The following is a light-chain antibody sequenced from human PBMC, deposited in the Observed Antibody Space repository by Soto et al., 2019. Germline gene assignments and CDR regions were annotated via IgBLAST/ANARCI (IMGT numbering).Light chain of an antibody. CDR1: SSNIGSNT. CDR2: RNN. Sequence: QSVLTQPPSASVTPGQRVTSSWSGSSSNIGSNTVNWYQQLPRTAPKLLICRNNQRPSGVPDRFSGSKSGTSASLAISGLRSEDEADYYCAAWDDSLSGVVFGGGTKLTVL. J-gene: IGLJ2*01. V-gene: IGLV1-47*01. CDR3: AAWDDSLSGVV.